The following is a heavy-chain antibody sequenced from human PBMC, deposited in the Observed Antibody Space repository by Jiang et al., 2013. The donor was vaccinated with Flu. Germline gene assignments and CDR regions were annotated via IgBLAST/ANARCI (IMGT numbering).Heavy chain of an antibody. Sequence: SGLVKPSQTLSLTCAVSGGSISSGGYSWSWIRQPPGKGLEWIGYIYHSGSTYYNPSLKSRVTISVDRSKNQFSLKLSSVTAADTAVYYCARESLYYYDSSGYYSNWFDPWGQGTLVTVSS. J-gene: IGHJ5*02. CDR1: GGSISSGGYS. V-gene: IGHV4-30-2*01. CDR2: IYHSGST. D-gene: IGHD3-22*01. CDR3: ARESLYYYDSSGYYSNWFDP.